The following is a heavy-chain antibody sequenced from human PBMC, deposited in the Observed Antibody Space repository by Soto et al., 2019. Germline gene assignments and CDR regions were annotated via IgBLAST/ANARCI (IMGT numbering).Heavy chain of an antibody. V-gene: IGHV2-5*01. J-gene: IGHJ1*01. CDR2: IYWNDDQ. CDR3: AHSGDSSGDYYRPNDFQY. CDR1: GVSFATSGVG. Sequence: QITLKESGPTVVKPTQTLTLTCSFSGVSFATSGVGVGWIRQPPGKALEWLALIYWNDDQSDRPSLKNRLTITKDTSKNQVVLTLTDVDPVDTATYYCAHSGDSSGDYYRPNDFQYWGQGTRVTVSS. D-gene: IGHD3-22*01.